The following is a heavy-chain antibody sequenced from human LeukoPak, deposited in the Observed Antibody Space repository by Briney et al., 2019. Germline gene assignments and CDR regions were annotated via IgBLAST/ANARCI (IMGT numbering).Heavy chain of an antibody. Sequence: PSETLSLTCTASGGSISSYYWSWIRQPPGKGLEWIGYIYYSGSTNYNPSLKSRVTISVDTSKNQFSLKLSSVTAADTAVYYCARVLGSGFDPWGQGTLVTVSS. V-gene: IGHV4-59*01. CDR3: ARVLGSGFDP. CDR1: GGSISSYY. CDR2: IYYSGST. J-gene: IGHJ5*02.